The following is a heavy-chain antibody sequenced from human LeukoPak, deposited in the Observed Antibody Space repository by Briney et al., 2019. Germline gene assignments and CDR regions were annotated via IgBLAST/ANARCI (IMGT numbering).Heavy chain of an antibody. CDR2: IIPIFGTA. D-gene: IGHD5-12*01. CDR3: ARSGPGGYSGYELDY. Sequence: GASVKVSCKASGYTFTSYGISWVRQAPGQGLEWMGGIIPIFGTANYGQKFQGRVTITADESTSTAYMELSSLRSEDTAVYYCARSGPGGYSGYELDYWGQGTLVTVSS. J-gene: IGHJ4*02. V-gene: IGHV1-69*13. CDR1: GYTFTSYG.